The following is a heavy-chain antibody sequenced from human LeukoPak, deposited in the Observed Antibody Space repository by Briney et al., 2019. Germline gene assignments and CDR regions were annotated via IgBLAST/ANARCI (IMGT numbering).Heavy chain of an antibody. V-gene: IGHV3-33*01. CDR1: GFTFSSYG. CDR3: ARESIVVPAAIHQGRDYYYYGMDV. Sequence: GRSLRLSCAASGFTFSSYGMHWVRQAPGKGLEWVAVIWYDGSNKYYAGSVKGRFTISRDNSKNTLYLQMNSLRAEDTAVYYCARESIVVPAAIHQGRDYYYYGMDVWGQGTTVTVSS. CDR2: IWYDGSNK. D-gene: IGHD2-2*02. J-gene: IGHJ6*02.